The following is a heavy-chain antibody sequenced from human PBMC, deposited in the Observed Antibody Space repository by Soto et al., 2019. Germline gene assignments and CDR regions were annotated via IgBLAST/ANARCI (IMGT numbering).Heavy chain of an antibody. CDR3: ARALGSGLAHAPDV. Sequence: PGGSLRLSCEGSEFTVSGHAMTWIRQAPGKGPEWVSTILPDGGTYYADSVKGRFAMSRDTSENSLYLQMNSLRAEDTAVYYCARALGSGLAHAPDVWGQGTTVTVSS. V-gene: IGHV3-23*01. J-gene: IGHJ6*02. D-gene: IGHD3-10*01. CDR2: ILPDGGT. CDR1: EFTVSGHA.